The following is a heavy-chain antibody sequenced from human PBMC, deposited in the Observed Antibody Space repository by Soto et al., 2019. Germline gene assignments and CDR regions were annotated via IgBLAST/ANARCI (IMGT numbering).Heavy chain of an antibody. J-gene: IGHJ6*02. CDR2: ISAYNGNT. Sequence: QVQLVQSGAEVKKPGASVKVSCKASGYTFTSYGISWVRQAPGQGLEWMGWISAYNGNTNYAQKLQGRVTMTTDTSTSTAYLELRSLRSDDTAVYYCARVGAYDFWSGWSVSGYYYGMDVWGQGTTVTVSS. V-gene: IGHV1-18*01. CDR3: ARVGAYDFWSGWSVSGYYYGMDV. D-gene: IGHD3-3*01. CDR1: GYTFTSYG.